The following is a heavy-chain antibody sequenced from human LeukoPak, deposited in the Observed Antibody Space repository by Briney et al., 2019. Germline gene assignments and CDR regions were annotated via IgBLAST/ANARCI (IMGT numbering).Heavy chain of an antibody. D-gene: IGHD6-6*01. Sequence: PGRSLRLSCAASGFTFSSYGMHWVRQAPGKGLEWVAVIWYDGSNKYYADSVKGRFTISRDNSKNTLYLQMNSLRAEDTAVYYCAEDPGIAARPELDYWGQGTLVTVSS. J-gene: IGHJ4*02. CDR1: GFTFSSYG. V-gene: IGHV3-33*06. CDR2: IWYDGSNK. CDR3: AEDPGIAARPELDY.